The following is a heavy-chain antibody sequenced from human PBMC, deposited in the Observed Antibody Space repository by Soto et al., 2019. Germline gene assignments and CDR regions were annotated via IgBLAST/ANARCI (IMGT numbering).Heavy chain of an antibody. D-gene: IGHD3-10*01. J-gene: IGHJ4*02. Sequence: QVELVQSGAEVKKPGSSVKVSCKASGGTFSTYTINWVRQAPGQGLEWMGRIIPLLDVTNNAQRFQGRVTITADKSTSTVYMELTSLTSLDTAVYYCARDSGTVGYDDSWGQGTLVTVSS. CDR2: IIPLLDVT. CDR3: ARDSGTVGYDDS. V-gene: IGHV1-69*08. CDR1: GGTFSTYT.